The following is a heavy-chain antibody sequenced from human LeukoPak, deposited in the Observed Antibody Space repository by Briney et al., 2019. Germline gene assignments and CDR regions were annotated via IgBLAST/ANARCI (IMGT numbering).Heavy chain of an antibody. CDR1: GFTFSSYA. Sequence: PGGSLGLSCAASGFTFSSYAMSWVRQAPGKGLEWIGRIYASGSTNYNPSLKSRVTMSVDTSKNQFSLKLSSVTAADTAVYYCARSPTRYSSTLYYFDYWGQGTLVTVSS. V-gene: IGHV4-4*07. CDR2: IYASGST. J-gene: IGHJ4*02. D-gene: IGHD6-13*01. CDR3: ARSPTRYSSTLYYFDY.